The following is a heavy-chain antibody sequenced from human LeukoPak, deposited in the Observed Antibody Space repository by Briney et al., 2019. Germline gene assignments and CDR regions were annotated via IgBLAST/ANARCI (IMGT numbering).Heavy chain of an antibody. J-gene: IGHJ4*02. V-gene: IGHV3-64*01. CDR3: ARDNVVGAHDY. CDR1: GFTFSSYA. D-gene: IGHD1-26*01. CDR2: ISSNGGST. Sequence: GGSLRLSCAASGFTFSSYAMHWVRQAPGKGLEYVSAISSNGGSTYYANSVKGRFTISRDNSRNTLYLQMGSLRAEDMAVYYCARDNVVGAHDYWGQGTLVTVSS.